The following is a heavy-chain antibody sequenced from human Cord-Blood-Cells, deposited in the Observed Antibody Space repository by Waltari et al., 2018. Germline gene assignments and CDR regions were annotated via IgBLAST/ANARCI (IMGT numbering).Heavy chain of an antibody. CDR2: VIPIFGTA. V-gene: IGHV1-69*01. CDR3: ARARRDYYGSGSYFYFDY. CDR1: GGTFSSYA. D-gene: IGHD3-10*01. J-gene: IGHJ4*02. Sequence: QVQLVQSGAEVKKPGSSVKVSCKASGGTFSSYAISWVRQAPGQGLEWMGGVIPIFGTANHAQKFQGRVTITADESTSTAYMELSSLRSEDTAVYYCARARRDYYGSGSYFYFDYWGQGTLVTVSS.